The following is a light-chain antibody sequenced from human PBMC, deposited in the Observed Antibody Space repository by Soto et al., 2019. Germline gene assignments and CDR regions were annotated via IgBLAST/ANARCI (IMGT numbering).Light chain of an antibody. Sequence: QSVLTQPASVSGSPGQSITISCTGTSSDVGGYNFVSWYQHHPGKAPKLIIYQVTNRPSGVSNRFSGSRSGNTASLTISGLQAEDEADYYCSSYTDSSNYVFGTGTKLTVL. V-gene: IGLV2-14*01. CDR1: SSDVGGYNF. J-gene: IGLJ1*01. CDR3: SSYTDSSNYV. CDR2: QVT.